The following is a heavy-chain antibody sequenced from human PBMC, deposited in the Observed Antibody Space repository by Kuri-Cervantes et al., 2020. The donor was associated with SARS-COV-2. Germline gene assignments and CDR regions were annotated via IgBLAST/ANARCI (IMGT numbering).Heavy chain of an antibody. CDR3: ARGVGAAVAGTLITIYYYYGMDV. Sequence: ESLKISCAVYRGSFSGYYWSWIRQPPGKGLEWIGEINHSGSTNYNPSLKSRVTISVDTSKNQFSLKLSSVTAADTAVYYCARGVGAAVAGTLITIYYYYGMDVWGQGTTVTVSS. CDR1: RGSFSGYY. J-gene: IGHJ6*02. V-gene: IGHV4-34*01. D-gene: IGHD6-19*01. CDR2: INHSGST.